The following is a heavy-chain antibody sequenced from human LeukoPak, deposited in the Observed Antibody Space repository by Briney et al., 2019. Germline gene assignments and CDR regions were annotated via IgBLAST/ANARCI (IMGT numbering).Heavy chain of an antibody. CDR2: IYYSGST. V-gene: IGHV4-39*07. D-gene: IGHD2-21*01. CDR1: GGSISSSSYY. CDR3: AREGATYSH. J-gene: IGHJ4*02. Sequence: SETLSLTCTVSGGSISSSSYYWGWIRQPPGKGLEWIGSIYYSGSTYYNPSLKSRVTISVDTSKNQFSLKLSSVTAADTAVYYCAREGATYSHWGQGTLVTVSS.